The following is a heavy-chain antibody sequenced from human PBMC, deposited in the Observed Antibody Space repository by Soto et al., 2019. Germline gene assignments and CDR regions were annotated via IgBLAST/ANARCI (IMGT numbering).Heavy chain of an antibody. CDR3: AHSGDGAYYYYAMDV. V-gene: IGHV2-5*01. Sequence: GSGPTLVSPTLTLTQTCTFSGFSLTTGGVGVGWIRQPPGKALEWLALIYWNDDKRYTPSLTSRLTITKDTSKNQVVLTMTNMDPVDTATYYCAHSGDGAYYYYAMDVWGQGTTVTVS. CDR1: GFSLTTGGVG. D-gene: IGHD2-21*01. J-gene: IGHJ6*02. CDR2: IYWNDDK.